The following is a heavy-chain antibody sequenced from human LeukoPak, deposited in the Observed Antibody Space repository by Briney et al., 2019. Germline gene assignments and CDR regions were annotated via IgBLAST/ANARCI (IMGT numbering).Heavy chain of an antibody. D-gene: IGHD3-10*01. CDR2: IIPIFGRA. CDR1: GDTVSAYS. Sequence: GASVKVSCKASGDTVSAYSLNWVRQAPGQGLEWMGGIIPIFGRAYYSQNFQGRVTITADKSTSTAYMEVSSLISEDTAVYFCAGGSGRLTVNRGVYNYHYYMDVWGKGTTVTVSS. V-gene: IGHV1-69*06. CDR3: AGGSGRLTVNRGVYNYHYYMDV. J-gene: IGHJ6*03.